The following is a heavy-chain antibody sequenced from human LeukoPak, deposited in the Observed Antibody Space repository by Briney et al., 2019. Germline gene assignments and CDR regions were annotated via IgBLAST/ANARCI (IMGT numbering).Heavy chain of an antibody. CDR1: GFSFSSYE. J-gene: IGHJ3*02. CDR2: ISGGGTTI. V-gene: IGHV3-48*03. Sequence: SGGSLRLSCAASGFSFSSYEMNWVRQGPGKGLEWVSYISGGGTTIYDADSVKGRFTISRDNAKSSLYLQLNSLTAEDTAVYYCVRDEIRSGAFDIWGQGTMVTVSS. CDR3: VRDEIRSGAFDI. D-gene: IGHD3-10*01.